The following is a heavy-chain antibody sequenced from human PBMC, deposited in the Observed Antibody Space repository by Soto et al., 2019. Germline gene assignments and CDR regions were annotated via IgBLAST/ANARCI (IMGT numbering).Heavy chain of an antibody. D-gene: IGHD4-4*01. CDR3: AKDRTTARGVGHFDY. Sequence: PGGSLRLSCAASGFTFINYAMSWVRQAPGKGLEWVSAISGGGGSTYYADSVKGRFTISRDNSKNTLYLQMNSLRAEDTAVYYCAKDRTTARGVGHFDYWGQGTLVTVSS. CDR2: ISGGGGST. V-gene: IGHV3-23*01. J-gene: IGHJ4*02. CDR1: GFTFINYA.